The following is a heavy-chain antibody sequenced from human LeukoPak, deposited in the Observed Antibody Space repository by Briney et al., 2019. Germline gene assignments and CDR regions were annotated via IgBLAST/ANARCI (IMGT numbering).Heavy chain of an antibody. J-gene: IGHJ4*02. Sequence: ASAKVSCKASGYTFTSYAMHWVRQAPGQRLEWMGWINASNGNTKYSQKFQGRVTITRDTSASTAYMELSSLRSEDTAVYYCARGNFGELEIDYWGQGTLVSVCS. CDR2: INASNGNT. D-gene: IGHD3-10*01. CDR3: ARGNFGELEIDY. CDR1: GYTFTSYA. V-gene: IGHV1-3*01.